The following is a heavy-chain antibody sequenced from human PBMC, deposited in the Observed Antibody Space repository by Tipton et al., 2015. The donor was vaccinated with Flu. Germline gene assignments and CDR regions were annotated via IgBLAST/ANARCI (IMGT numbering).Heavy chain of an antibody. CDR2: IYHSGST. CDR3: AKESNVQSGNYYDENNWFDP. V-gene: IGHV4-38-2*02. CDR1: GYSISSGYY. D-gene: IGHD3-10*01. Sequence: GLVKPSETLSLTCTVSGYSISSGYYWAWIRQPPGKGLEWIGSIYHSGSTYQNTSLQSRVSFSVDKSKNQFSLTLTSVTAADTAVYYCAKESNVQSGNYYDENNWFDPWGQGTLVTVSS. J-gene: IGHJ5*02.